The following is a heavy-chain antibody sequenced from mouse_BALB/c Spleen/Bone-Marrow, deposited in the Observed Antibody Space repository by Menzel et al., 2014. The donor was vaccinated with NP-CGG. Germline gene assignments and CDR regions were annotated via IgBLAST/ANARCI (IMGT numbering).Heavy chain of an antibody. CDR1: GYTFTDYV. CDR3: ARDYYGSSGAMDY. V-gene: IGHV1-77*01. J-gene: IGHJ4*01. D-gene: IGHD1-1*01. CDR2: IYPGSGST. Sequence: VKLQESGPELVKPGASVKMSCKASGYTFTDYVISWVKQRTGQGLEWIGEIYPGSGSTYYNEKFKGKATLTADKSSNTAYMQLSSLTSEDSVVYFCARDYYGSSGAMDYWGQGTSVTVSS.